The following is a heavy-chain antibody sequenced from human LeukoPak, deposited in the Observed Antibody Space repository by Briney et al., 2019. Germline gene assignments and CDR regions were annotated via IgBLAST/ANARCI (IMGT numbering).Heavy chain of an antibody. J-gene: IGHJ5*02. Sequence: SQTLSLTCAISGDSVSSNSAAWNWIRQSPSRGLEWLGRTYYRSKWYNGYAASLSLQSRITINPDTSTNQFSLHLNSVTPEDTAVYYCAREGPYCSGDTCYTRWFDPWGQGILVTVSS. CDR2: TYYRSKWYN. CDR3: AREGPYCSGDTCYTRWFDP. D-gene: IGHD2-15*01. V-gene: IGHV6-1*01. CDR1: GDSVSSNSAA.